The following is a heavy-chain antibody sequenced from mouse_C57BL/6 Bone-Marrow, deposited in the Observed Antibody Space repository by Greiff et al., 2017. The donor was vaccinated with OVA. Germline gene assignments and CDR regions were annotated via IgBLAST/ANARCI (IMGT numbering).Heavy chain of an antibody. CDR2: ISNGGGST. Sequence: EVKLVESGGGLVQPGGSLKLSCAASGFTFSDYYMYWVRQTPEKRLEWVAYISNGGGSTYYPDTVKGRFTISKDNAKNTLYLQMSRLKSEDTARYYCARRNSNYFYYFDYWGQGTTLTVSS. J-gene: IGHJ2*01. CDR1: GFTFSDYY. V-gene: IGHV5-12*01. D-gene: IGHD2-5*01. CDR3: ARRNSNYFYYFDY.